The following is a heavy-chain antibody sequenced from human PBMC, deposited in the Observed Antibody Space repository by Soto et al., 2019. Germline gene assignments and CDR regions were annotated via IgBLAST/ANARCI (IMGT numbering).Heavy chain of an antibody. D-gene: IGHD3-3*01. V-gene: IGHV4-59*01. CDR3: ARGQEDYDFWSGYSSDY. CDR1: GGSISSYY. Sequence: SETLSLTCTVSGGSISSYYWSWIRQPPGKGLEWIGYIYYSGSTNYNPSLKSRVTISVDTSKNQFSLKLSSVTAADTAVYYCARGQEDYDFWSGYSSDYWGQGTMVTVSS. J-gene: IGHJ4*02. CDR2: IYYSGST.